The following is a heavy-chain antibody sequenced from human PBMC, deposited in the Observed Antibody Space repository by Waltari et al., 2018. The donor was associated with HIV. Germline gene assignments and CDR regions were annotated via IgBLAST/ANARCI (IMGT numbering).Heavy chain of an antibody. V-gene: IGHV1-8*01. CDR1: GYTFTTYN. CDR3: SRGRGYSYGYSDL. D-gene: IGHD5-18*01. CDR2: INPNSGNT. J-gene: IGHJ4*02. Sequence: QVQLVQSGAAVRKPGASVKVSCKASGYTFTTYNINWVAQAPGQGLEWMGWINPNSGNTGYAQKFQGRVTMTRDTSRSTAYMELTSLTSEDTAVYHCSRGRGYSYGYSDLWGQGTLVTVSS.